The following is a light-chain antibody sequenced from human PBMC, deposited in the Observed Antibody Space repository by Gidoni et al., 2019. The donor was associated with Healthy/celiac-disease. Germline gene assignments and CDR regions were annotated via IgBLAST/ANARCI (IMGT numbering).Light chain of an antibody. J-gene: IGKJ4*01. V-gene: IGKV1-33*01. Sequence: DIQMTQSPSSLSASVGDRVTITCQASQDISNYFNWYQQKPGKAPKLLIYDASNLETGVPSRFSGSGSGTDFTFTISSLQPEDIATYYCQQYDNLPFGGGTKVEIK. CDR3: QQYDNLP. CDR2: DAS. CDR1: QDISNY.